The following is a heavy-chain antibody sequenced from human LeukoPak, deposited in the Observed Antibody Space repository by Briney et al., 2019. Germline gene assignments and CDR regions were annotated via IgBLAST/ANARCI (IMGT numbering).Heavy chain of an antibody. CDR2: ISSSGSTI. CDR3: ARERGSGGNFDY. J-gene: IGHJ4*02. D-gene: IGHD2-15*01. Sequence: PGGSLRLSCAASGFTFSDYEMNWVRQAPGKGLEWVSYISSSGSTINYADSLKGRFTISRDNAKNSLYLQMNSLRAEDTAVYYCARERGSGGNFDYWGQGTLVTVSS. CDR1: GFTFSDYE. V-gene: IGHV3-48*03.